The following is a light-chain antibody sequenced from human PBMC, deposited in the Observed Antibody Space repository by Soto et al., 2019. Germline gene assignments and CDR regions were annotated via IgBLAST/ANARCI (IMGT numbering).Light chain of an antibody. Sequence: QSALTQPASVSGSPGQSITISCTGTSSDVGGYDYVSWYQQHPGTAPRLIIFEVTNRPSGVSNRFSGSKSGNTASLTISGLQAEDEADYYCTSYPSSSTQVFGTGTKVTVL. J-gene: IGLJ1*01. V-gene: IGLV2-14*01. CDR3: TSYPSSSTQV. CDR1: SSDVGGYDY. CDR2: EVT.